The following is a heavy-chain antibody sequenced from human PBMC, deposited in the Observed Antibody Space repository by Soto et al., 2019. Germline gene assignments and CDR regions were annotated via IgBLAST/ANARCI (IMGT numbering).Heavy chain of an antibody. CDR2: ITGSGGST. J-gene: IGHJ4*02. Sequence: VQLLESGGGLVQPGGSLRLSCAASGFTFSRYDISWVRQAPGKGLEWVSTITGSGGSTYYANSVKGRFTISRDNSKNTLYLQMNSLRAEDTAVYYCARQRFGEPNAYWGQGTLVTVSS. CDR1: GFTFSRYD. D-gene: IGHD3-10*01. V-gene: IGHV3-23*01. CDR3: ARQRFGEPNAY.